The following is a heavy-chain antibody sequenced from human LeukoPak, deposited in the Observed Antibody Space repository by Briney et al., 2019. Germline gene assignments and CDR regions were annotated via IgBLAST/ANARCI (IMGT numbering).Heavy chain of an antibody. D-gene: IGHD6-6*01. V-gene: IGHV1-18*01. CDR2: ISAYSGNT. J-gene: IGHJ6*03. Sequence: ASVKVSCKASGYTFTNYSISWVRQAPGQGLEWMGWISAYSGNTHYSHKLQGRVTMTTDTSTNTGYMELRSLRSDDTAVYYCASGRYSSSSPHYYYYYMDVWGKGTTVTVSS. CDR3: ASGRYSSSSPHYYYYYMDV. CDR1: GYTFTNYS.